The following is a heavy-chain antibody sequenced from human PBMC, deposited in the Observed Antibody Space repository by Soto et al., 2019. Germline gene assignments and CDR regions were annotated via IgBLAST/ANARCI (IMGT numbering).Heavy chain of an antibody. D-gene: IGHD5-18*01. Sequence: QESGPGLVKPSETLSLTCSVSGGSISSYYCNWIRQPPGKGLEWVALIYWNDDKRYSPSLKSRLTLTKDTSKDQVVLTMTNVDPVDTATYYCAHKLDTVDWFDPWGQGTLVTVSS. CDR3: AHKLDTVDWFDP. J-gene: IGHJ5*02. V-gene: IGHV2-5*08. CDR1: GGSISSYYCN. CDR2: IYWNDDK.